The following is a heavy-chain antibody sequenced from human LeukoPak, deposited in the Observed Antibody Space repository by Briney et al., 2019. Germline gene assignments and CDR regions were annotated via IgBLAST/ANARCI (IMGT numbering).Heavy chain of an antibody. CDR1: GYNFSNYW. V-gene: IGHV5-51*01. J-gene: IGHJ3*02. Sequence: GESLKISCTSSGYNFSNYWIAWVRQMPGQGLAWMGVIYPGYSDRRYRRPFQGQVTHSAAKSISTAYLDLSSLMASDTAMYYCARLRYYDTIGNYYGDAFDIWGQGTMVTVSS. D-gene: IGHD3-22*01. CDR2: IYPGYSDR. CDR3: ARLRYYDTIGNYYGDAFDI.